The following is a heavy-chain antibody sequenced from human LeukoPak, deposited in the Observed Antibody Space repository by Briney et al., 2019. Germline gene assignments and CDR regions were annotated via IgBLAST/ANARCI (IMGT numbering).Heavy chain of an antibody. Sequence: GASLQISCKGSGYCFTSYWIGWVRPLPGKGLEWMGIIYPGDSDTRYSPSFQGQVTISADKSISTAYLQWSSLKASDTAMYYCARARYCSGGSCWEEVDYFDYWGQGTLVTVSS. CDR1: GYCFTSYW. J-gene: IGHJ4*02. CDR3: ARARYCSGGSCWEEVDYFDY. CDR2: IYPGDSDT. D-gene: IGHD2-15*01. V-gene: IGHV5-51*01.